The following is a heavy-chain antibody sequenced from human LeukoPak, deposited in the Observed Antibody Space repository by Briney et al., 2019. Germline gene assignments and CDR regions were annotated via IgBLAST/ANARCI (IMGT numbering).Heavy chain of an antibody. J-gene: IGHJ4*02. D-gene: IGHD5-12*01. CDR1: GFTFSNSW. V-gene: IGHV3-7*01. CDR3: ARRDIGKDLDY. Sequence: GGSLRLSCAASGFTFSNSWMSWVRQAPGKGLEWVATIKPDGSAQYYVDSVKGRFTISRDNAKNSLYLQMNSLRAEDTAVYYCARRDIGKDLDYWGQGTLVTVSS. CDR2: IKPDGSAQ.